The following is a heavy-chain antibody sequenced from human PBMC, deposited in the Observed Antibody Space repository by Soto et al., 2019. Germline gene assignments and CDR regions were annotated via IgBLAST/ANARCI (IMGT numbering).Heavy chain of an antibody. CDR3: ARVAVAGTPPPPLGFDS. CDR1: DYTFTSYG. Sequence: QVQLVQSEAEVKKPGASVKVSCKASDYTFTSYGVTWVRQAPGQGLECMGWVSAYTAKTNYAQKLQGRVTMTTDTSTRTAYMELRSLRSDDTAIYYCARVAVAGTPPPPLGFDSWGQGTLVTVSS. D-gene: IGHD6-19*01. V-gene: IGHV1-18*01. J-gene: IGHJ5*01. CDR2: VSAYTAKT.